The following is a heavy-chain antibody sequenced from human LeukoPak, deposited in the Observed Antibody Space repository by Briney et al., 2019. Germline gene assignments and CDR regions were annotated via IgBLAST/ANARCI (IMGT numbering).Heavy chain of an antibody. CDR1: GGSISSSSYY. V-gene: IGHV4-39*01. J-gene: IGHJ4*02. CDR2: IYYSGST. D-gene: IGHD3-16*02. Sequence: SETLSLTCTVSGGSISSSSYYWGWIRQPPGKGLEWIGSIYYSGSTYYNPSLKSRVTISVDTSKNQFSLKLSSVTAADTAVYYCARVGDYDYVWGSYRIGYYFDYWGQGTLVTVSS. CDR3: ARVGDYDYVWGSYRIGYYFDY.